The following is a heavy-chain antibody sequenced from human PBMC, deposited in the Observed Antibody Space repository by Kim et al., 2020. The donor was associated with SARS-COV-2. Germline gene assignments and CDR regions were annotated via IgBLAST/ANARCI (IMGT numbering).Heavy chain of an antibody. Sequence: SVKVSCKASGGTFSSYAISWFRQAPGHGLEWMGGIIPIFGTANYAQKFQGRVTITADESTRTAYMELSSLRSEDTAVYYCARRPYSSSWYYFDYWGQGTLVTVSS. CDR2: IIPIFGTA. D-gene: IGHD6-13*01. J-gene: IGHJ4*02. CDR3: ARRPYSSSWYYFDY. V-gene: IGHV1-69*13. CDR1: GGTFSSYA.